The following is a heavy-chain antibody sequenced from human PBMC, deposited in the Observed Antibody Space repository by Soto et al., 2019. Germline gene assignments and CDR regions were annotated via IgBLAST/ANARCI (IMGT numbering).Heavy chain of an antibody. CDR3: ARGGGYDRSGYPSPNFDF. V-gene: IGHV4-31*03. CDR2: IYYSGST. D-gene: IGHD3-22*01. J-gene: IGHJ4*02. Sequence: QVQLQESGPGLVKPSQTLSLTCTVSGGSISSDGSYWSWIRQHPGKGLEWIGYIYYSGSTYYNPALKSRLTMSVDTSENRFSLGLTSVSAADTAVYYCARGGGYDRSGYPSPNFDFWGQGTLVTVSS. CDR1: GGSISSDGSY.